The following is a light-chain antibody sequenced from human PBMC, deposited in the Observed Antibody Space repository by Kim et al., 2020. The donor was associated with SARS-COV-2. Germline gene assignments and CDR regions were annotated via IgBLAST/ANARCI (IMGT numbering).Light chain of an antibody. Sequence: EIVMTQSPVTLSVSPGERATLSCRASQSASNNVAWYFQKPGQTPRVLIYGATTRATGIPARFSGRGFGTEFTLTITSLQSEDFAVYYCQQYNGWPRTFGQGTKVDIK. V-gene: IGKV3D-15*01. CDR1: QSASNN. CDR2: GAT. J-gene: IGKJ1*01. CDR3: QQYNGWPRT.